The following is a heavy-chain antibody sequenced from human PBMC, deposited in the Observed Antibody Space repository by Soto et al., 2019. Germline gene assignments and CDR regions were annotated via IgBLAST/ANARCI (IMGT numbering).Heavy chain of an antibody. Sequence: ASVKVSCKASGYTFPSYGISWVRQAPGQGLEWMGWISAYNGNTNYAQKLQGRVTMTTDTSTSTAYMELRSLRSDDTAVYYCARACSGGSCYGDYYGMDVWGQGTTVTVSS. CDR3: ARACSGGSCYGDYYGMDV. D-gene: IGHD2-15*01. CDR2: ISAYNGNT. J-gene: IGHJ6*02. V-gene: IGHV1-18*01. CDR1: GYTFPSYG.